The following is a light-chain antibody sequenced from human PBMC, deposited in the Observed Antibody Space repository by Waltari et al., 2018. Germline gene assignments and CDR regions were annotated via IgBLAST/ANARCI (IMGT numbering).Light chain of an antibody. CDR3: SSYAGSSKGV. CDR1: RSDVGNYKR. J-gene: IGLJ2*01. CDR2: AVS. Sequence: QSALTQPASVSGSPGQSITISCTGTRSDVGNYKRVSWYQQHPGKAPKLMIYAVSKRPSGVSDRFSGSKSGDMASLTISGLQPGDEAEYFCSSYAGSSKGVFGGGTKVTVL. V-gene: IGLV2-23*02.